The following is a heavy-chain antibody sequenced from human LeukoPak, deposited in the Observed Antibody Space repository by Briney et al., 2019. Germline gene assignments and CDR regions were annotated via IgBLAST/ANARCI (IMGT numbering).Heavy chain of an antibody. J-gene: IGHJ4*02. CDR3: ARASYSYGYSFDY. CDR2: IKQDGSEK. V-gene: IGHV3-7*03. D-gene: IGHD5-18*01. Sequence: GGSLRLSCAASGFTFRSYWMSWVRQAPGKGLEWVANIKQDGSEKYYVDSVKGRFTISRDNAKNSLYLQMNSLRAEDTAVYYCARASYSYGYSFDYWGRGTLVTVSS. CDR1: GFTFRSYW.